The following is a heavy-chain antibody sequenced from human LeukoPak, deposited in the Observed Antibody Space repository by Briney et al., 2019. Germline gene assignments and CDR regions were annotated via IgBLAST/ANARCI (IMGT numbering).Heavy chain of an antibody. J-gene: IGHJ4*02. V-gene: IGHV3-23*01. CDR1: GFTFSTNG. D-gene: IGHD5-12*01. CDR3: AKDRTGYSGVRGFDC. CDR2: IRDSGGNT. Sequence: GGSLRLSCAPSGFTFSTNGIGCVRHAPGEWREWVSGIRDSGGNTYYADSVKGRFTISRDSSKNTLYLQMNSLGAADTAVYYCAKDRTGYSGVRGFDCWGQGTLVTVSS.